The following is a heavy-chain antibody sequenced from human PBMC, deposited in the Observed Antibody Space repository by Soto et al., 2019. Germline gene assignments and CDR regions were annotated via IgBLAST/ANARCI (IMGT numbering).Heavy chain of an antibody. V-gene: IGHV3-23*01. CDR2: ISGSGGST. CDR1: GITFTAYA. CDR3: ATIIIPAATNFY. Sequence: EVQLLESGGGLVQPGGSLRLSCAASGITFTAYAMRWVRQAPGKGLEWVSSISGSGGSTYYADSVKGRLTISRDNSKNTLYLQMNSLRAEYTAVYYCATIIIPAATNFYWGQGTLVTVSS. D-gene: IGHD2-2*01. J-gene: IGHJ4*02.